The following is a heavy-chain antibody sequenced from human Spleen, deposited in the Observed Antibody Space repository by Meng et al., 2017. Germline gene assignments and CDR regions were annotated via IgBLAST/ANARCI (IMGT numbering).Heavy chain of an antibody. D-gene: IGHD6-13*01. CDR3: ARDEDISAAGYLFGDY. CDR1: GYPFTAHY. V-gene: IGHV1-2*06. Sequence: QVQLVQSGAELKKPGASVTVSCKSSGYPFTAHYLHWVRQATGQGLEWMGHIKPQSGDTLYAQKFQGRVSMTRDTSISTAYVELSGLTSDDTAVYYCARDEDISAAGYLFGDYWGHGTLVTVSS. J-gene: IGHJ4*01. CDR2: IKPQSGDT.